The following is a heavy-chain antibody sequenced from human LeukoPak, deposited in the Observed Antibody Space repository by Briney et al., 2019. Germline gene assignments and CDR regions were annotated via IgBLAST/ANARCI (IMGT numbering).Heavy chain of an antibody. Sequence: PSETLSLTCTVSGGSISSANYYWTWIRQPAGKGLEWIGRIYTSGSTNYNPSLKSRVTISVDTSKNQFSLKLSSVTAADTAVYYCAREQYSSGHYYYYMDVWGKGTTVTVSS. CDR1: GGSISSANYY. J-gene: IGHJ6*03. CDR3: AREQYSSGHYYYYMDV. CDR2: IYTSGST. D-gene: IGHD6-6*01. V-gene: IGHV4-61*02.